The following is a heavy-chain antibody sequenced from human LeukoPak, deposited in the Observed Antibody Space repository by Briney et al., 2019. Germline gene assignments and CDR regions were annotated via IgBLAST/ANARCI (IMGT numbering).Heavy chain of an antibody. CDR3: AKLIWGSDIGDY. CDR1: GFTFSSYE. J-gene: IGHJ4*02. V-gene: IGHV3-48*03. CDR2: ISSSGSTI. Sequence: GGSLRLSCAASGFTFSSYEMNWVRQAPGKGLEWVSYISSSGSTIYYADSVKGRFTISRDNAKNSLYLRMNSLRAEDTAVYYCAKLIWGSDIGDYWGRGTLVTVSS. D-gene: IGHD3-16*01.